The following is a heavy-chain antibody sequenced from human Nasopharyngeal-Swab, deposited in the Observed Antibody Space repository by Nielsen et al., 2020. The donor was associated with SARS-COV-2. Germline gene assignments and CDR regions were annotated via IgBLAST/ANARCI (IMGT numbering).Heavy chain of an antibody. Sequence: WVRQAPGQGLEWMGGFDPEDGETIYAQKFQGRVTMTEDTSTDTAYVELSSLRSEDTAVYYCATIEISGKGAYYYYMDVWGKGTTVTVSS. D-gene: IGHD3-10*01. J-gene: IGHJ6*03. V-gene: IGHV1-24*01. CDR2: FDPEDGET. CDR3: ATIEISGKGAYYYYMDV.